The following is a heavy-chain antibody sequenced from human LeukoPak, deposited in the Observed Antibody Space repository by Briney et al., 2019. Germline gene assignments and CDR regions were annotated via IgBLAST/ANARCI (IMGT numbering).Heavy chain of an antibody. CDR1: GGSISSYY. Sequence: NPSETLSLTCTVSGGSISSYYWSWIRQPPGKGLEWIAYISDIGSINYNPSLKSRVTISLDTSKNQFSLKLSSVTAADTAVYYCAVIAAAYRGNNDAFDIWGQGTMVTVSS. V-gene: IGHV4-59*08. CDR2: ISDIGSI. J-gene: IGHJ3*02. D-gene: IGHD6-13*01. CDR3: AVIAAAYRGNNDAFDI.